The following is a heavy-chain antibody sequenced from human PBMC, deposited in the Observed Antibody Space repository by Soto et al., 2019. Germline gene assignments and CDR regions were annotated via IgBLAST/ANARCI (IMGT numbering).Heavy chain of an antibody. D-gene: IGHD6-13*01. J-gene: IGHJ4*02. Sequence: QVQLQQWGAGLLKPSETLSLTCAVYGGSFSGYYWSWIRQPPGKGLEWIGEINHSGSTNYNPSLKSRVTISVGTSKNQFSLKLSSVTAADTAVYYCARGRVHSSSCFNYWGQGTLVTVSS. V-gene: IGHV4-34*01. CDR1: GGSFSGYY. CDR2: INHSGST. CDR3: ARGRVHSSSCFNY.